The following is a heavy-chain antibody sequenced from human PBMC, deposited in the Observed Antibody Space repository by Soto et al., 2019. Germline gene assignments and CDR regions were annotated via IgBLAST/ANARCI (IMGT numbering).Heavy chain of an antibody. Sequence: QLVQSGAEVKQPGASVKISCKTSGYTFTGQYIHWVRQAPGQGLEWMGIINPSGENTTYAKKFQGRIVMTSDASTCTVYVELSSLSADDTAIYYCARLLGVHNTLPFWLGFFVYWGQGTLVTVSP. D-gene: IGHD3-3*01. V-gene: IGHV1-46*01. CDR3: ARLLGVHNTLPFWLGFFVY. CDR1: GYTFTGQY. CDR2: INPSGENT. J-gene: IGHJ4*02.